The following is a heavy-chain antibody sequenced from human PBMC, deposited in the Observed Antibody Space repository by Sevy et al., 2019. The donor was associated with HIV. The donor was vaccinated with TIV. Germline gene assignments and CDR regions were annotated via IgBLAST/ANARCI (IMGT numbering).Heavy chain of an antibody. V-gene: IGHV3-23*01. CDR1: GFNFGSYR. CDR3: AKTIFGVAQVFDM. CDR2: LSDNGGET. D-gene: IGHD3-3*01. Sequence: GGSLRLSCAVSGFNFGSYRMNWVRLGPGKGLEWVAGLSDNGGETYLAVSVKGRFTVARDNSKNTLFLQMNSLRAEDTAVYYSAKTIFGVAQVFDMWGQGTMVTVSS. J-gene: IGHJ3*02.